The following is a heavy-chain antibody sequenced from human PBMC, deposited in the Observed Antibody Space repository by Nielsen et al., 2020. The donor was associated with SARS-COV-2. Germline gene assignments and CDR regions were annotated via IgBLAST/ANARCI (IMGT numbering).Heavy chain of an antibody. J-gene: IGHJ4*02. Sequence: VRPMPGKGLEWVGIIYPGDSDTRYSPSFQGQVTISADKSISTAYLQWSSLKASDTAMYYCARGSSGYSRFDYWGQGTLVTVSS. V-gene: IGHV5-51*01. CDR3: ARGSSGYSRFDY. D-gene: IGHD3-22*01. CDR2: IYPGDSDT.